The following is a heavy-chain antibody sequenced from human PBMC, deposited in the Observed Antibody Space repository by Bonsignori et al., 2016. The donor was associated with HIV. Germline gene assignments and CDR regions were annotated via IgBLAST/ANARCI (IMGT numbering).Heavy chain of an antibody. J-gene: IGHJ5*01. Sequence: QVQLQESGPGLVKPSQTLSLTCTVSAGSIRSGSYYWSWIRQPAGKGLEWIGRVNISGSTNYNPSLKSRVTISVDTSKNQFSLKLNSVTAADTAVYYCARYNWNGYCSGGPCYATGFWFDSWGQGTLVTVS. CDR3: ARYNWNGYCSGGPCYATGFWFDS. CDR1: AGSIRSGSYY. V-gene: IGHV4-61*02. CDR2: VNISGST. D-gene: IGHD2-15*01.